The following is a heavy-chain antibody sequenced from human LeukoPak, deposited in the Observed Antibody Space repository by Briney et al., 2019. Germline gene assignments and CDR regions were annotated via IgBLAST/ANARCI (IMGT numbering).Heavy chain of an antibody. D-gene: IGHD6-19*01. CDR1: GFTFSSYG. J-gene: IGHJ4*02. CDR3: AKERGAFSAYDY. CDR2: ISPDGSGK. V-gene: IGHV3-30*18. Sequence: GRSLRLSCAASGFTFSSYGMHWVRQGPGKGLGWVAVISPDGSGKFYADSVKGRFTISRDNPMNTLFLQMNSLRGDDTAVYYCAKERGAFSAYDYWGQGTLVTVSS.